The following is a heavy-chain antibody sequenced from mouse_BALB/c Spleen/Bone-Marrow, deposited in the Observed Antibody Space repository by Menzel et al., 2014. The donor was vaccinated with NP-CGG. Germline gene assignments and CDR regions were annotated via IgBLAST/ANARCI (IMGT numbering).Heavy chain of an antibody. D-gene: IGHD1-1*01. J-gene: IGHJ3*01. V-gene: IGHV1S53*02. CDR3: KCNLFGSSRGFVY. Sequence: VQLLQSDAELVKPGASEMISCKVSGYTFTDHAIHCVHQKPEQGLEWIGYISPGNGDFKYNEKFKGKATLTADKSSSTANIHHNSLKADDPAVFCCKCNLFGSSRGFVYWGQGTLVTVSA. CDR1: GYTFTDHA. CDR2: ISPGNGDF.